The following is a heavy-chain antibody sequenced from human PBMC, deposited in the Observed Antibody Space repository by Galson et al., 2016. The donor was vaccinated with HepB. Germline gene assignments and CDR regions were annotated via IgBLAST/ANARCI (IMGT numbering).Heavy chain of an antibody. V-gene: IGHV3-30*18. D-gene: IGHD3-10*01. CDR2: MSYDGSTT. CDR3: AKDRSGAFDL. J-gene: IGHJ3*01. CDR1: GFTFTSFG. Sequence: SLRLSCAASGFTFTSFGMHWVRQAPGKGLEWVALMSYDGSTTFYGDSVKGRFTISRDNSKNKMYLQMTSLRVDYTALYSCAKDRSGAFDLWGQGTMVTVSS.